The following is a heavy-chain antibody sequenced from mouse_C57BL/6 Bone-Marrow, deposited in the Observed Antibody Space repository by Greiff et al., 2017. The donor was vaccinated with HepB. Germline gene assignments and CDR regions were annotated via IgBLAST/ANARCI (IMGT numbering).Heavy chain of an antibody. Sequence: QVTLKVSGPGILQPSQTLSLTCSFSGFSLSTFGMGVGWICQPSGKGLEWLAHIWWDDDKYYNPALKSRLTISKDTSKNQVFLKIANVDTADTATYYCARIGPYYYGSSYGFAYWGQGTLVTVSA. V-gene: IGHV8-8*01. CDR1: GFSLSTFGMG. CDR2: IWWDDDK. D-gene: IGHD1-1*01. CDR3: ARIGPYYYGSSYGFAY. J-gene: IGHJ3*01.